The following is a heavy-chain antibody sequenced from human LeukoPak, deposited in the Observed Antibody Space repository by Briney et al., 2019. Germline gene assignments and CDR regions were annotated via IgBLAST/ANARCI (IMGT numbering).Heavy chain of an antibody. Sequence: ASVKVSCKASGYTFTGYYMHWVRQAPGQGLEWMGWINPNSGGTNYAQKFQGRVTMTRDTSISTAYMELSRLRSDDTAVYYCARGRGYYDSSGYYKLSFDYWGQGTLVTVSS. D-gene: IGHD3-22*01. CDR3: ARGRGYYDSSGYYKLSFDY. CDR2: INPNSGGT. J-gene: IGHJ4*02. V-gene: IGHV1-2*02. CDR1: GYTFTGYY.